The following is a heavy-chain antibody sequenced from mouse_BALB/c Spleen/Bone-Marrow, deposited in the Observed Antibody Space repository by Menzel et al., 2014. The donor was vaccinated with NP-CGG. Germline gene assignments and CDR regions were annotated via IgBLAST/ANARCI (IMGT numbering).Heavy chain of an antibody. J-gene: IGHJ4*01. CDR2: IYPGSGST. CDR3: TRWDYGYMDY. D-gene: IGHD1-2*01. V-gene: IGHV1S22*01. CDR1: GYTFTSYW. Sequence: LQQSGSELVRPGASVKLSCKASGYTFTSYWMHWVKQRHGQGLEWIVNIYPGSGSTNYDEKFKSKGTLTVDTSSSTAYMHLSSLTSEDSAVYYCTRWDYGYMDYWGQGTSVTVSS.